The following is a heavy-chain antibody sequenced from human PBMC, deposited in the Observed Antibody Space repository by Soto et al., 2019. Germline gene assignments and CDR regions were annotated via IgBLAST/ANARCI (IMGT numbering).Heavy chain of an antibody. CDR2: IIPIFGTV. D-gene: IGHD3-22*01. CDR1: GGSFSSYA. CDR3: ARVLDPVASSGYYDVKHYFDS. Sequence: QVQLVQSGPEVKKPGSSVKVSCKASGGSFSSYAFNWVRQAPGQGLEWMGGIIPIFGTVNYAQKFQGRVTITADESTSTAYMELSSLRSEDTAVYYCARVLDPVASSGYYDVKHYFDSWGQGTLVAVSS. V-gene: IGHV1-69*01. J-gene: IGHJ4*02.